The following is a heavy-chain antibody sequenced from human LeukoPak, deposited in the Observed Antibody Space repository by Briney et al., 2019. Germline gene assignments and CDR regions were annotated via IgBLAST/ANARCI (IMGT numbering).Heavy chain of an antibody. Sequence: GGSLSLSCAGSGFTFGDYGMHWFRQTPGKGLEWVAVIGYDGNRAFYADSVKGRFTNSRDNSKNTMSVQMDDLRAEDTAVYYCTRYNNDHFDYWGQGTLVTVSS. J-gene: IGHJ4*02. CDR1: GFTFGDYG. CDR2: IGYDGNRA. CDR3: TRYNNDHFDY. D-gene: IGHD1-14*01. V-gene: IGHV3-33*01.